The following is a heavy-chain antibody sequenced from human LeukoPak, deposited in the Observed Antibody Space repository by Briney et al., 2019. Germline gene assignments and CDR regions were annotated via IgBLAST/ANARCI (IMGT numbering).Heavy chain of an antibody. CDR1: GDIFSSNSAA. J-gene: IGHJ4*02. D-gene: IGHD6-19*01. V-gene: IGHV6-1*01. CDR2: TYHRSKWYN. CDR3: ARDLTVAGRRYYFDY. Sequence: SQTLSLTCAISGDIFSSNSAAWNWIRQSPSRGLEWLGRTYHRSKWYNDYAVSVKSRITINPDTSKNQFSLQLNSVTPEDTAVYYCARDLTVAGRRYYFDYWGQGTLVTVSS.